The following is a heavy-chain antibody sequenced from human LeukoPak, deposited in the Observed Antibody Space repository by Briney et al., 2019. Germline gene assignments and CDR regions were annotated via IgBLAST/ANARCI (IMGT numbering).Heavy chain of an antibody. V-gene: IGHV3-48*04. Sequence: PGGSLRLSCAASGFTFSSYWMSWVRQAPGKGLEWVSYISSGGSTKYYADSVKGRFTISRDNAKNSLYLQMNSLRAEDTAVYYCARVGTIAAAGTNDYWGQGTLVVVSS. J-gene: IGHJ4*02. CDR3: ARVGTIAAAGTNDY. CDR2: ISSGGSTK. CDR1: GFTFSSYW. D-gene: IGHD6-13*01.